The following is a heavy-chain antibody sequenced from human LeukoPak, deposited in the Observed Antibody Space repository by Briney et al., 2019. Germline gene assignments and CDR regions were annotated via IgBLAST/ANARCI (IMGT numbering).Heavy chain of an antibody. J-gene: IGHJ4*02. CDR1: GFNFSAFS. D-gene: IGHD2-2*01. CDR2: ISLSGRFI. Sequence: GGSLRLSCRASGFNFSAFSMSWVRQAPGKGLEWVASISLSGRFIYYADSLKGRFTISRDNAKNSVHLQVNSLRAEDTAVYYCAREMLVIPAAVDYWGQGTLVTVSS. CDR3: AREMLVIPAAVDY. V-gene: IGHV3-21*01.